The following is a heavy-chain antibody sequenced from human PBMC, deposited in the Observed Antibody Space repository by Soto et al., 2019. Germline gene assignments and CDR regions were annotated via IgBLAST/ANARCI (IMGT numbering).Heavy chain of an antibody. D-gene: IGHD6-13*01. CDR3: ARPALSAAAPYNWCDP. J-gene: IGHJ5*02. Sequence: QITLKESGPTLVKPTQTLKLTCTFSGFSLSTSGVGVGWIRQPPGKALEWLALIYWNDDKRYSASLKSRLTTTKDIYRNQLVLTMANTVPADTATYYCARPALSAAAPYNWCDPWGQGTLVTVSS. V-gene: IGHV2-5*01. CDR2: IYWNDDK. CDR1: GFSLSTSGVG.